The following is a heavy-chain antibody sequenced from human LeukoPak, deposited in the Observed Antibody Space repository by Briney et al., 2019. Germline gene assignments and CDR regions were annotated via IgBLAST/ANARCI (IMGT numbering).Heavy chain of an antibody. V-gene: IGHV3-48*03. D-gene: IGHD3-10*01. CDR1: GFTFSSYK. CDR2: ISTSGSTI. J-gene: IGHJ5*02. CDR3: AREQWFGELWGFDP. Sequence: GGSLRLSCAASGFTFSSYKMNWVRQAPGKGLEWVSYISTSGSTIYYADSVKGRFTISRDNTKNSLYLQMNSLRAEDTAVYYCAREQWFGELWGFDPWGQGTLVTVSS.